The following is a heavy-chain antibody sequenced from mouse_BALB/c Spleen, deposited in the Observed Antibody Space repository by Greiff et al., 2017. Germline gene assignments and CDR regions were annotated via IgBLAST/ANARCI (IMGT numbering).Heavy chain of an antibody. J-gene: IGHJ3*01. CDR2: ISSGGSYT. Sequence: EVKVVESGGGLVKPGGSLKLSCAASGFTFSSYAMSWVRQSPEKRLEWVAEISSGGSYTYYPDTVTGRFTISRDNAKNTLYLEMSSLRSEDTAMYYCARDLGDYEAYWGQGTLVTVSA. CDR3: ARDLGDYEAY. CDR1: GFTFSSYA. D-gene: IGHD2-4*01. V-gene: IGHV5-9-4*01.